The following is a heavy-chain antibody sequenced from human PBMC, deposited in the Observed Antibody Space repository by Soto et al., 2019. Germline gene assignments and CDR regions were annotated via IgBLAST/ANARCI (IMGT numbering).Heavy chain of an antibody. CDR2: IYYSGST. V-gene: IGHV4-39*01. CDR3: ARHGGYCSGGSCYWYYYYYMDV. CDR1: GGSISSSSYY. J-gene: IGHJ6*03. D-gene: IGHD2-15*01. Sequence: QLQLQESGPGLVKPSETLSLTCTVSGGSISSSSYYCGWIRQPPGKGLEWSGSIYYSGSTYYNPSLKSRFTISVYTSKNQFSLKLSSVTAADTAVYYCARHGGYCSGGSCYWYYYYYMDVWGKGTTVTVSS.